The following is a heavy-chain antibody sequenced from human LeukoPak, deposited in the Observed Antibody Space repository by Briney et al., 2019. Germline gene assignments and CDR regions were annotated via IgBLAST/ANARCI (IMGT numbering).Heavy chain of an antibody. V-gene: IGHV3-21*01. CDR2: ISGMKNYI. CDR3: ARREPAFDY. J-gene: IGHJ4*02. D-gene: IGHD1-14*01. CDR1: GFTFSDYY. Sequence: GGSLRLSCAASGFTFSDYYMNWVRQAPGKGLEWVSSISGMKNYIYYADSLKGRFTISRDNAKNSLFLQLNSLRVEDTAVYYCARREPAFDYWGQGTLVTVSS.